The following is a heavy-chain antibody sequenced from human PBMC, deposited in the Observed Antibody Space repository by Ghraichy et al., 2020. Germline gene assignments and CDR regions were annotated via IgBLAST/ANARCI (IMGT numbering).Heavy chain of an antibody. Sequence: SVKVSCKASGGTFSSYAISWVRQAPGQGLEWMGGIIPIFGTANYAQKFQGRVTITADKSTSTAYMELSSLRSEDTAVYYCARWRIITGTTANAFDIWGQGTMVTVYS. CDR1: GGTFSSYA. D-gene: IGHD1-20*01. CDR2: IIPIFGTA. CDR3: ARWRIITGTTANAFDI. J-gene: IGHJ3*02. V-gene: IGHV1-69*06.